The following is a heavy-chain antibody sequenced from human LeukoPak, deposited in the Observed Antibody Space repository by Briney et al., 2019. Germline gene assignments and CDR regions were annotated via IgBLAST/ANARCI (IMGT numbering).Heavy chain of an antibody. CDR2: ISSSSSYI. J-gene: IGHJ6*03. CDR3: ARDRSYYYYMDV. CDR1: GFTFSSYS. Sequence: GGSLRLSCAASGFTFSSYSMNWVRQAPGKGLEWVSSISSSSSYIYYADSVKGRFTISRDNAKNSLYLQVNSLRAEDTAVYYCARDRSYYYYMDVWGKGTTVTVSS. V-gene: IGHV3-21*01.